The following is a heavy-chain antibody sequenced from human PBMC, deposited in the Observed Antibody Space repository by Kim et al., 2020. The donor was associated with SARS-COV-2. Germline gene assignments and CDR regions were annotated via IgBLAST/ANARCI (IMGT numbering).Heavy chain of an antibody. CDR3: VRVRAVPASFDP. Sequence: SETLSLTCTVSGGSISAHHWGWVRQSAGKGLEWIGRTHITGTTNYNPFLKSRLTMSVDTSKNQFSLNLRSVTAADTAIYYCVRVRAVPASFDPWGQGTLVTVSS. J-gene: IGHJ5*02. D-gene: IGHD2-2*01. CDR1: GGSISAHH. CDR2: THITGTT. V-gene: IGHV4-4*07.